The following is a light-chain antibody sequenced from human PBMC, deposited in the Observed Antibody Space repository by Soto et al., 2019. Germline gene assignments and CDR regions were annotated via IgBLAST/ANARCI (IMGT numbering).Light chain of an antibody. CDR1: QSVTSN. CDR3: HQYNYWPRT. J-gene: IGKJ1*01. CDR2: GAS. V-gene: IGKV3-15*01. Sequence: EKEMTHAPPTLSVFLGATTTLSCTASQSVTSNLAWYQQKPGQAPRLLIYGASTRATGIPARFSGSGSGTECTLTSSGLQSEDFAVYYCHQYNYWPRTFGQGTKVDIK.